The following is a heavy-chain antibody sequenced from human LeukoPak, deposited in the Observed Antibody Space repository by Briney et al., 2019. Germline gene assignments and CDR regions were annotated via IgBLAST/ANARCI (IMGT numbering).Heavy chain of an antibody. V-gene: IGHV1-2*02. D-gene: IGHD2-2*01. CDR3: ARAPPDIVVVPAEPPPGWFDP. Sequence: GASVKVSCKASGYTFTGYYMHWVRQAPGQGLEWIGWINPNSGGTNYAQKFQGRVTMTRDTSISTAYMELSRLRSDDTAVYYCARAPPDIVVVPAEPPPGWFDPWGQGTLVTVSS. J-gene: IGHJ5*02. CDR1: GYTFTGYY. CDR2: INPNSGGT.